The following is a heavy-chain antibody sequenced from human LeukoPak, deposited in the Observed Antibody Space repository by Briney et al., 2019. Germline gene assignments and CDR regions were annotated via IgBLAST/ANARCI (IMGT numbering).Heavy chain of an antibody. J-gene: IGHJ4*02. V-gene: IGHV1-18*01. D-gene: IGHD3-10*01. CDR3: ARDTSYGSGTFDY. CDR1: GYDFLSYG. CDR2: ISPYNGDT. Sequence: ASVKVSCKASGYDFLSYGITWVRRAPGQGPEWMGWISPYNGDTNYAQRLQGRVTMTTETSTTTAHMELRSLRSDDTAVYYCARDTSYGSGTFDYWGQGTRVTVSS.